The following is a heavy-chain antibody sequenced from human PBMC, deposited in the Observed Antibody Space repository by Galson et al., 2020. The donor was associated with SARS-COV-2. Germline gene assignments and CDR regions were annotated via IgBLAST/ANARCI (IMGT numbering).Heavy chain of an antibody. CDR1: GGSFSCYY. J-gene: IGHJ6*02. D-gene: IGHD5-18*01. Sequence: ETSETLSLTCAVYGGSFSCYYWSWIRQPPGKGLEWIGEINHSGSTNYNPSLKSRVTISVDTSKNQFSLKLSSVTAADTAVYYCARGLQGVHTAMGTYYYYYGMDVWGQGTTVTVSS. CDR3: ARGLQGVHTAMGTYYYYYGMDV. CDR2: INHSGST. V-gene: IGHV4-34*01.